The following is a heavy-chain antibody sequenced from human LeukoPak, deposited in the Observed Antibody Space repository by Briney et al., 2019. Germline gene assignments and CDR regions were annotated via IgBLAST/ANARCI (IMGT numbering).Heavy chain of an antibody. J-gene: IGHJ4*02. D-gene: IGHD3-10*01. V-gene: IGHV3-30*04. Sequence: PGGSLRLSCAASGFIFSNYAMHWVRQAPGKGLEWLIFISYDGSNKYYADSVKGRFTISRDNSKNTLYVQMNSLRAEDTAVYYCARDTYGSDYWGQGTLVTVSS. CDR1: GFIFSNYA. CDR3: ARDTYGSDY. CDR2: ISYDGSNK.